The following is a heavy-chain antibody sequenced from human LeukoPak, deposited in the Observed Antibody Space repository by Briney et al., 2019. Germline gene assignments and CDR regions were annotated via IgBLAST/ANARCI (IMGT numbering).Heavy chain of an antibody. V-gene: IGHV1-2*02. J-gene: IGHJ5*02. CDR1: GYTFTGYY. CDR3: ARDRGLRMVRGPVEGP. D-gene: IGHD3-10*01. CDR2: INPNSGGT. Sequence: ASVKVSCKASGYTFTGYYMHWVRQAPGQGLEWMGWINPNSGGTNYAQKFQGRVTMTRDTSISTAYMELSRLRSDDTAVYYCARDRGLRMVRGPVEGPWGQGTLVTVSS.